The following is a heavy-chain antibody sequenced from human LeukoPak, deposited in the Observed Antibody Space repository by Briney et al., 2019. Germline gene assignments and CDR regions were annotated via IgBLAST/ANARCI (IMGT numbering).Heavy chain of an antibody. CDR3: ARVEAYYYDSSGASFDY. V-gene: IGHV1-69*01. J-gene: IGHJ4*02. CDR2: IIPIFGTA. D-gene: IGHD3-22*01. CDR1: GGTFISYA. Sequence: SVKVCCKASGGTFISYAISWVRQAPGQGLEWMGGIIPIFGTANYAQKFQGRVTITADESTSTAYVELSSLRSEDTAVYYCARVEAYYYDSSGASFDYWGQGTLVTVSS.